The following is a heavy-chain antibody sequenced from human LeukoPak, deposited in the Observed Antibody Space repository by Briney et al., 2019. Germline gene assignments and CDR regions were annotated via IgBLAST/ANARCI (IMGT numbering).Heavy chain of an antibody. CDR1: GFTFSSYW. CDR3: APLGDYYFDY. D-gene: IGHD3-16*01. CDR2: INSDGSGT. J-gene: IGHJ4*02. Sequence: GGSLRLSCAASGFTFSSYWMHWVRHAPGKGLVWVSRINSDGSGTSYADSVKGRFTISRDNAKNTLYLQMNSLRAEDTAVYYCAPLGDYYFDYWGQGTLVTVSS. V-gene: IGHV3-74*01.